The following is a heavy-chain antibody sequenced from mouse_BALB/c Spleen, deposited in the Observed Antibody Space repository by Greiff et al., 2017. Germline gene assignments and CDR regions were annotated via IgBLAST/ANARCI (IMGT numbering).Heavy chain of an antibody. V-gene: IGHV5-17*02. CDR2: ISSGSSTI. CDR1: GFTFSSFG. Sequence: EVQLVESGGGLVQPGGSRKLSCAASGFTFSSFGMHWVRQAPEKGLEWVAYISSGSSTIYYADTVKGRFTISRDNPKNTLFLQMTSLRSEDTAMYYCARGYGSSPYAMDYWGQGTSVTVSS. CDR3: ARGYGSSPYAMDY. J-gene: IGHJ4*01. D-gene: IGHD1-1*01.